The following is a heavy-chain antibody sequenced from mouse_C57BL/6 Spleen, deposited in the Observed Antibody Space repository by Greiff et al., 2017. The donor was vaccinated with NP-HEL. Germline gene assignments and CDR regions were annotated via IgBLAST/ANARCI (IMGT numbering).Heavy chain of an antibody. D-gene: IGHD1-1*01. Sequence: DVQLVESEGGLVQPGRSMKLSCTASGFTFSDYYMAWVRQVPEKGLEWVANINYDGSSTYYLDSLKSRFIISRDNAKNILYLQMSSLKSEDTATYYCARDGATDYYAMDYWGQGTSVTVSS. J-gene: IGHJ4*01. CDR1: GFTFSDYY. CDR2: INYDGSST. CDR3: ARDGATDYYAMDY. V-gene: IGHV5-16*01.